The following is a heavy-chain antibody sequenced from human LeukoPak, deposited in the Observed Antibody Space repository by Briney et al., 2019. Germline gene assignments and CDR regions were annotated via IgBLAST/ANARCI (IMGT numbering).Heavy chain of an antibody. J-gene: IGHJ4*02. CDR3: ARLRILGAAYSNFDY. CDR1: GGSFSGYY. D-gene: IGHD1-26*01. CDR2: INHSGST. Sequence: SETLSLTCAVYGGSFSGYYWSWIRQPPGKGLEWIGEINHSGSTNYNPSLKSRVTISVDTSKNQFSLKLSSVTAADTAVYYCARLRILGAAYSNFDYWGQGTLVTVSS. V-gene: IGHV4-34*01.